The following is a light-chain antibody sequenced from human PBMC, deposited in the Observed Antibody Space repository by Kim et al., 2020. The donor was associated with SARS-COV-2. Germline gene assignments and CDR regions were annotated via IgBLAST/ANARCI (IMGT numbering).Light chain of an antibody. Sequence: VSPGERVTLSCRASQRVSSNLAWYQQKPGQAPRLLIYAASTRASGIPARFSGSGSGTEFTLTISSLQSEDFAVYYCQQYNNWPPYTFGQGTKLEI. CDR1: QRVSSN. J-gene: IGKJ2*01. CDR2: AAS. V-gene: IGKV3-15*01. CDR3: QQYNNWPPYT.